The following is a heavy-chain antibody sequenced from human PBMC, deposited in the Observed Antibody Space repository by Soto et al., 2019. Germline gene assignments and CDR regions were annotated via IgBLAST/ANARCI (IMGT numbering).Heavy chain of an antibody. CDR2: IYHSGST. V-gene: IGHV4-31*03. D-gene: IGHD6-6*01. Sequence: RSETLSLTCTVSGGSISSGDYYWSWIRQHPGKGLEWIGYIYHSGSTYYNPSLKSRITISVDTSKNQFSLKLSSMTAADTAMYYCARVGISSSDAFDIWGQGTLVTVSS. CDR1: GGSISSGDYY. CDR3: ARVGISSSDAFDI. J-gene: IGHJ3*02.